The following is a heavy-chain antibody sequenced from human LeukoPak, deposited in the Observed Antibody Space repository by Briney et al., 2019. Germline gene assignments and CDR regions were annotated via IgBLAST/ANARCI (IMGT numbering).Heavy chain of an antibody. Sequence: SQTLSLTCTVSGDSISSTSYYWGWIRQPPGKGLEWIGSIYYSGSAYYNPSLKSRVTISVDTSKNHFSLRLSSVTAADTAVYYCARVNYDFWSGSTYYYYYMDVWGKGTTVTVSS. J-gene: IGHJ6*03. CDR1: GDSISSTSYY. V-gene: IGHV4-39*07. CDR2: IYYSGSA. D-gene: IGHD3-3*01. CDR3: ARVNYDFWSGSTYYYYYMDV.